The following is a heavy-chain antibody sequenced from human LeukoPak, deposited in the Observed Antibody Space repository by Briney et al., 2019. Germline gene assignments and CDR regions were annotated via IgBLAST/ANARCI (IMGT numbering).Heavy chain of an antibody. CDR3: AKPGEVVPAAMANWFDP. D-gene: IGHD2-2*01. CDR1: GFTFSSYA. CDR2: ISYDGSNK. J-gene: IGHJ5*02. Sequence: GGSLRLSCAASGFTFSSYAMHWVRQAPGKGLEWVAVISYDGSNKYYADSVKGRFTISRDNSKNTLYLQMNSLRAEDTAVYYCAKPGEVVPAAMANWFDPWGQGTLVTVSS. V-gene: IGHV3-30-3*02.